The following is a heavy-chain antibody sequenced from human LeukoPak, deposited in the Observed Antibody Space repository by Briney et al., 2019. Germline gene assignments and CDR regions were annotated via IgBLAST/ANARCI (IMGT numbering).Heavy chain of an antibody. Sequence: GGSLRLSCAASGFTFDDYAMHWVRQAPGKGLEWVSGISWNSGSIGYADSVKGRFTISRDNAKNSLYLQMNSLRVEDTAVYYCARGRWRGWYWGQGTLVTVSS. V-gene: IGHV3-9*01. CDR3: ARGRWRGWY. CDR1: GFTFDDYA. D-gene: IGHD4-23*01. CDR2: ISWNSGSI. J-gene: IGHJ4*02.